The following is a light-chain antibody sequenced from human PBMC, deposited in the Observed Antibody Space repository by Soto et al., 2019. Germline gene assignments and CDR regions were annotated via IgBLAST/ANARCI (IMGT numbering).Light chain of an antibody. CDR1: HDVSRN. V-gene: IGKV1-33*01. J-gene: IGKJ4*01. CDR2: DAS. Sequence: DIQMTQSPSSLSASVGDRVTIACQSSHDVSRNLNWFQQKPGEAPKLLIYDASNLERGVPSRFSASGSGTDFTFTISSLQLEDVATYYCQQYNSMLSFGGGTEIELK. CDR3: QQYNSMLS.